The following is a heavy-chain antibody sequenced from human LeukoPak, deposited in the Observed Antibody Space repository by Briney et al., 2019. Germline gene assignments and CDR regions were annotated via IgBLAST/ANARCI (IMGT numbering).Heavy chain of an antibody. CDR1: GFTFTSSA. V-gene: IGHV1-58*02. J-gene: IGHJ4*02. D-gene: IGHD2-2*01. CDR2: IVVGSGNT. Sequence: AASVKVSCKASGFTFTSSAMQWVRQARGQRLEWIGWIVVGSGNTNYAQKFQERVTITRDMSTSTAYMELSSLRSEDTAVYYCAAEFEGYCSSTSCYGAYWGQGTLVTVSS. CDR3: AAEFEGYCSSTSCYGAY.